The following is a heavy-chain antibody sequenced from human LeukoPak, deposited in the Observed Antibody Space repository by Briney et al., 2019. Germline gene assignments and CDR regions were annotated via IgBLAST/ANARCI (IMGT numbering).Heavy chain of an antibody. V-gene: IGHV3-23*01. CDR2: ISGNGDRT. D-gene: IGHD6-19*01. CDR1: GFTFSSNA. Sequence: GGSLRLSCAASGFTFSSNAMTWVRQAPGKGLEWVSAISGNGDRTYYADSVKGRVTISRDNSENTLYLQVNSLRTEDTALYYCAKELTGGWPFDYWGQGTLVTVSS. CDR3: AKELTGGWPFDY. J-gene: IGHJ4*02.